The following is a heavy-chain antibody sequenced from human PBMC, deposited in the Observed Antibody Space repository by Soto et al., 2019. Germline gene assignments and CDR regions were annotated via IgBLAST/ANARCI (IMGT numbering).Heavy chain of an antibody. V-gene: IGHV4-39*01. CDR1: GGSISSSSYY. CDR3: AKQRYCSGGSCSDFDY. D-gene: IGHD2-15*01. J-gene: IGHJ4*02. Sequence: QLQLQESGPGLVKPSETLSLTCTVSGGSISSSSYYWGWIRQPPGKGLEWIGSIYYSGSTYYNPSLKSRVTISVDTSKNQFSLKLSSVTAADTAVYYCAKQRYCSGGSCSDFDYWGQGTLVTVSS. CDR2: IYYSGST.